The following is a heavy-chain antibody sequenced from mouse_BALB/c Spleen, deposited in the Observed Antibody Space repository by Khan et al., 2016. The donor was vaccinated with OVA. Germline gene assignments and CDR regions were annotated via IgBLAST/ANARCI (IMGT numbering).Heavy chain of an antibody. D-gene: IGHD1-1*01. CDR2: IWGDGST. V-gene: IGHV2-6-7*01. CDR3: ASAYYYGRALDY. Sequence: QVQLKESGPGLVAPSQSLSITCTVSGFSLTGYGVNWVRQPPGKGLEWLGMIWGDGSTEYNSALKSRLSISKDNSKSQVFLKMNSLQTVDTARDYWASAYYYGRALDYWGQGASVTVSS. J-gene: IGHJ4*01. CDR1: GFSLTGYG.